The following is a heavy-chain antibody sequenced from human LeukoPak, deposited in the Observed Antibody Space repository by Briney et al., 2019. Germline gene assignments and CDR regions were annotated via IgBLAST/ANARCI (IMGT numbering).Heavy chain of an antibody. CDR3: ARDVQVATIYPLDY. CDR1: EFIFRNYE. CDR2: ISNSGTTK. D-gene: IGHD5-12*01. V-gene: IGHV3-48*03. Sequence: PGGSLRLSCTTSEFIFRNYEMNWVRQAPGKGLEWVSYISNSGTTKYYADSVKGRFTISRDNADNSLYLQMNSLRADDTAVYYCARDVQVATIYPLDYWGQGTLVTVSS. J-gene: IGHJ4*02.